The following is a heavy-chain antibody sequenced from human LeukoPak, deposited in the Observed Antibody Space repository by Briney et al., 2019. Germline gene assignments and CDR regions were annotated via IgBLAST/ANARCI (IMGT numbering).Heavy chain of an antibody. V-gene: IGHV3-23*01. J-gene: IGHJ4*02. CDR2: LRASGGIT. CDR3: AKDRADVVPTMVLDY. Sequence: GGSLRLSCAASGFTFSSYWMSWVRQTPGKGLEWVSSLRASGGITYYADSVKGRFTISRDNSKNTLFLQLNSLRAEDTAVYYCAKDRADVVPTMVLDYWGQGTLVTVSS. D-gene: IGHD5-12*01. CDR1: GFTFSSYW.